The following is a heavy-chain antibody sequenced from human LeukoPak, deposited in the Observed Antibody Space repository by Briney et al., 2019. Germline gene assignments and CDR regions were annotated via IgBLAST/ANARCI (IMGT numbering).Heavy chain of an antibody. CDR2: IHYSGST. J-gene: IGHJ5*02. CDR1: GGCIRSCDYY. CDR3: ARASGVLPSFEWANWFDT. V-gene: IGHV4-39*01. D-gene: IGHD2/OR15-2a*01. Sequence: SEALSLPCSVSGGCIRSCDYYWAWIRPPPGRGLEWIGTIHYSGSTFYKPPLKSRLTVSADTSRNQFYMKLSSVTAADTAVYYCARASGVLPSFEWANWFDTWGQGSLVTFSS.